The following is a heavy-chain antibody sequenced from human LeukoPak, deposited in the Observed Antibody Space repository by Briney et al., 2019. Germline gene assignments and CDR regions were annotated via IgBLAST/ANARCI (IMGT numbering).Heavy chain of an antibody. J-gene: IGHJ6*02. D-gene: IGHD6-13*01. V-gene: IGHV3-74*01. CDR2: INSDGSST. CDR1: GFTFSSYW. CDR3: ARDLKIAAAGRPPQYYYYGMDV. Sequence: GGSLRLSCAASGFTFSSYWMHWVRQAPGKGLVWVSRINSDGSSTSYADSVKGRFTISRDNAKNTLYLQMNSLRAEDTAVYYCARDLKIAAAGRPPQYYYYGMDVWGQGTTVTVSS.